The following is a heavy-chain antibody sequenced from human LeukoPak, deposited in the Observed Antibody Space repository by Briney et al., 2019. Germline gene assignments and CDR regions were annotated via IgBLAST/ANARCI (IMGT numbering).Heavy chain of an antibody. CDR3: AKGIYNWDDGIDY. J-gene: IGHJ4*02. CDR1: GFTFSSYA. V-gene: IGHV3-23*01. D-gene: IGHD1-1*01. Sequence: PGGSLRLSCVASGFTFSSYAMNWVPQAPGKGLEGVSAISSSGGSTYYADSVKGRFTISRDNSKNTLYLQMSRLRAEDTAVYYCAKGIYNWDDGIDYWGQGTLVTAS. CDR2: ISSSGGST.